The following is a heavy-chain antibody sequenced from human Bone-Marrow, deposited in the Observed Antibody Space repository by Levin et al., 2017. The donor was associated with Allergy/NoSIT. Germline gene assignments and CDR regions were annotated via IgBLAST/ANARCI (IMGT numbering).Heavy chain of an antibody. Sequence: AASVKVSCKASGGTFSSYTISWVRQAPGQGLEWMGRIIPILGIANYAQKFQGRVTITADKSTSTAYMELSSLRSEDTAVYYCARNYGSGSYWPFDYWGQGTLVTVSS. V-gene: IGHV1-69*02. CDR2: IIPILGIA. J-gene: IGHJ4*02. CDR3: ARNYGSGSYWPFDY. D-gene: IGHD3-10*01. CDR1: GGTFSSYT.